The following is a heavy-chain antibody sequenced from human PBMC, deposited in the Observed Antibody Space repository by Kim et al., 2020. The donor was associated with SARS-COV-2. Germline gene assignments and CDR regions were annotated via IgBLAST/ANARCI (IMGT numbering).Heavy chain of an antibody. CDR2: INHSGST. Sequence: SETLSHTCAVYGGSFSGYYWSWIRQPPGKGLEWIGEINHSGSTNYNPSLKSRVTISVDTSKNQFSLKLSSVTAADTAVYYCARGSSWFAFFDYWGQGTLV. CDR3: ARGSSWFAFFDY. J-gene: IGHJ4*02. CDR1: GGSFSGYY. D-gene: IGHD6-13*01. V-gene: IGHV4-34*01.